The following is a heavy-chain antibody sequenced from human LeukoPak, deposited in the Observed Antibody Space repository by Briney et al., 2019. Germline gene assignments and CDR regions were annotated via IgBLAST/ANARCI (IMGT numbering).Heavy chain of an antibody. CDR3: ARDRPWASLNGFDY. D-gene: IGHD6-6*01. J-gene: IGHJ4*02. CDR1: GFSVSNDY. CDR2: IHTDGTT. V-gene: IGHV3-53*01. Sequence: GGSLRLSCAASGFSVSNDYMSWVRQAPGKGLEWVSVIHTDGTTYFADSVKGRFTISRDNYRNALILYMDRLGAEDTAIYYCARDRPWASLNGFDYWGQEPLVTVSS.